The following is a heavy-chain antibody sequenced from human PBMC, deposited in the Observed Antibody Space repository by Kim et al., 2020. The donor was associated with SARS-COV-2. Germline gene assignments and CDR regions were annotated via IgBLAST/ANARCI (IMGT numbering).Heavy chain of an antibody. J-gene: IGHJ6*02. CDR1: GFTFSGSA. Sequence: GGSLRLSCAASGFTFSGSAMHWVRQASGKGLEWVGRIRSKANSYATAYAASVKGRFTISRDDSKNTAYLQMNSLKTEDTAVYYCTRHFSFEHSGWSVYYYYYGMDVWGQGTTVTVSS. CDR3: TRHFSFEHSGWSVYYYYYGMDV. D-gene: IGHD6-19*01. V-gene: IGHV3-73*01. CDR2: IRSKANSYAT.